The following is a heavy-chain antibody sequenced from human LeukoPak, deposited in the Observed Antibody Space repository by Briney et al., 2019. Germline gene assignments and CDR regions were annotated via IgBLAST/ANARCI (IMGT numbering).Heavy chain of an antibody. Sequence: ASVTVSCKTSGGTFSSYAISWVRQAPGQGLEWMGGIIPIFGTANYAQKFQGRVTITTDESTSTAYMELSSLRSEDTAVYYCASGESRWEDYDFWSGYYLYDYWGQGTLVTVSS. V-gene: IGHV1-69*05. J-gene: IGHJ4*02. CDR3: ASGESRWEDYDFWSGYYLYDY. CDR2: IIPIFGTA. D-gene: IGHD3-3*01. CDR1: GGTFSSYA.